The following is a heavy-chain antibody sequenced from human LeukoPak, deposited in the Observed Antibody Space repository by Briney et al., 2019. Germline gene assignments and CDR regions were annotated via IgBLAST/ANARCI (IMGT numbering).Heavy chain of an antibody. J-gene: IGHJ4*02. D-gene: IGHD3-10*01. V-gene: IGHV4-59*08. Sequence: SETLSLTCTVSSGSIYNYYWSWLRQPPGKGLEWVGYIHYSGSTKYNTSLRSRVTISVDTSKIQFSLKLSSVTAADTAVYYCARHFNSGTYPFDYWGQGTLVTVSS. CDR1: SGSIYNYY. CDR3: ARHFNSGTYPFDY. CDR2: IHYSGST.